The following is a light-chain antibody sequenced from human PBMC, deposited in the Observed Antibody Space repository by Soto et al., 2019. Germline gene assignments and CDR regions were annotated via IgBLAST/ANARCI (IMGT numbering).Light chain of an antibody. J-gene: IGLJ2*01. CDR3: CSFAGTTTYVL. CDR2: EVS. V-gene: IGLV2-23*02. CDR1: SSDVGSYNL. Sequence: QSALTQPASVSGSSGQSITISCTGTSSDVGSYNLVSWFQQHPGKAPRLMIYEVSKRPSGVSNRFSGSKSGYTASLTISGLQAEDEAEYYCCSFAGTTTYVLFGGGTQLTVL.